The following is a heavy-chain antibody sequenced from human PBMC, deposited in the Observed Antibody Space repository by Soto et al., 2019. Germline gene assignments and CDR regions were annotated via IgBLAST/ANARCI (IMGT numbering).Heavy chain of an antibody. Sequence: QVQLVESGGGVVQPGRSLRLSCAASGFPFTSYGMHWVREGPDKELEWVAIISYDGSGKYYADSVKSRFTISRDNSKNTLYLQMNSLRTEDTALYYCVGGQYYFDYRGQGTLVIVSS. D-gene: IGHD3-10*01. CDR1: GFPFTSYG. J-gene: IGHJ4*02. V-gene: IGHV3-30*03. CDR3: VGGQYYFDY. CDR2: ISYDGSGK.